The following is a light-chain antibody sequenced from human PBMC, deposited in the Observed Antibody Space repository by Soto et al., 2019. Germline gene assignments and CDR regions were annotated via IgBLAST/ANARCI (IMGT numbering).Light chain of an antibody. CDR2: RNN. V-gene: IGLV1-47*01. CDR3: AAWDASLSGVA. Sequence: QSVLTQPPSASGTPGQRVTISCSGSSSNIGSNYVFWYQHLPGTAPKLLIYRNNQRPSGVPDRFSGSKSGTSASLAISGLRSEDETDYYCAAWDASLSGVAFGGGTKVTGL. J-gene: IGLJ2*01. CDR1: SSNIGSNY.